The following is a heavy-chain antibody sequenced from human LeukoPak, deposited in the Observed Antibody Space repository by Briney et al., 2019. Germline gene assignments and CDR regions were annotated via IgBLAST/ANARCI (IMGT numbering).Heavy chain of an antibody. V-gene: IGHV3-30*03. CDR2: IADDGSYK. Sequence: PGRSLRLSCAASGINFDSYGMRWVRQAPGKGLEWVALIADDGSYKYYTGSVKGRFTISRDNSKNTLYLQMTSLKADDTAVYYCAILSSGLYYYGLDVWGQGTTVTVSS. D-gene: IGHD6-19*01. CDR1: GINFDSYG. CDR3: AILSSGLYYYGLDV. J-gene: IGHJ6*02.